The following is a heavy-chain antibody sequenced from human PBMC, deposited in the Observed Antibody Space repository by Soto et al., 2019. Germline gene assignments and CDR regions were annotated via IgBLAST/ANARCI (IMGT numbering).Heavy chain of an antibody. J-gene: IGHJ4*02. V-gene: IGHV3-7*01. Sequence: EVQLVESGGGLVQPGGSLRLPCAASGFTFSTYWMTWVRQPPGKGLEWVASINQDGSERYYVDSVRGRFTISRDNAKNSLYLHMNSMRAEDTAVYYCVCGGNFFVYWGQGNLVTVSP. CDR1: GFTFSTYW. D-gene: IGHD3-16*01. CDR2: INQDGSER. CDR3: VCGGNFFVY.